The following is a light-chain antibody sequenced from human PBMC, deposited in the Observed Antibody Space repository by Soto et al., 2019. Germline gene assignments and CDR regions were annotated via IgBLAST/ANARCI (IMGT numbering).Light chain of an antibody. V-gene: IGLV1-51*02. CDR3: GTWDSSLSAVI. Sequence: QSVLTQPPSVSAASGQKVTISCSGSSSNIGNNYVSWYQQLPGTAPKLLIYENDKRPSGIPDRFSGSKSGTSATLGITGLQTGDEADYYCGTWDSSLSAVIFGGGTKLTVL. CDR2: END. CDR1: SSNIGNNY. J-gene: IGLJ2*01.